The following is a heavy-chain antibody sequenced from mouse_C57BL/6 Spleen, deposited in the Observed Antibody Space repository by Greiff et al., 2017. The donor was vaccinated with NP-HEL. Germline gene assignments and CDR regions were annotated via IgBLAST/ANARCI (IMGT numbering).Heavy chain of an antibody. J-gene: IGHJ2*01. Sequence: LVESGAELVRPGTSVKVSCKASGYAFTNYLIEWVKQRPGQGLEWIGVINPGSGGTNYNEKFKGKATLTADKSSSTAYMQLSSLTSEDSAVYFCARTLITTVPLFDYWGQGTTLTVSS. CDR3: ARTLITTVPLFDY. D-gene: IGHD1-1*01. V-gene: IGHV1-54*01. CDR2: INPGSGGT. CDR1: GYAFTNYL.